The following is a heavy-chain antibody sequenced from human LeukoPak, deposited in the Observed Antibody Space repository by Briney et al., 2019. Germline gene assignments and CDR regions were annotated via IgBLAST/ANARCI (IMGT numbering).Heavy chain of an antibody. J-gene: IGHJ4*02. V-gene: IGHV3-23*01. D-gene: IGHD4-17*01. Sequence: GGSLRLSCAASGFTFSSHAMSWVRQAPGKGLEWVSSISISGGSTYYADSVKGRFTISGDNSKNTLYLQMTSLRPEDTGVYYCATEIRPNDYWGQGTLVTVSS. CDR1: GFTFSSHA. CDR2: ISISGGST. CDR3: ATEIRPNDY.